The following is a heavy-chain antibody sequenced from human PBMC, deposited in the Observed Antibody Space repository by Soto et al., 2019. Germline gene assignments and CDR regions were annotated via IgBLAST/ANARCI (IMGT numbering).Heavy chain of an antibody. D-gene: IGHD3-3*01. V-gene: IGHV4-59*01. J-gene: IGHJ5*02. CDR3: ARAKYDSWSGYYSRDNWFDP. CDR1: GGSISSYY. Sequence: SETLSLTCTVSGGSISSYYWSWIRQPPGKGLEWIGYIYYSGSTNYNPSLKSRVTISVDTSKNQFSLKLSSVTAADTAVYYCARAKYDSWSGYYSRDNWFDPWGQGTLVTVSS. CDR2: IYYSGST.